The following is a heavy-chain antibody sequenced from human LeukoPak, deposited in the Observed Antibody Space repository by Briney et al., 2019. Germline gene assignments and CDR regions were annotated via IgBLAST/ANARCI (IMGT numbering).Heavy chain of an antibody. D-gene: IGHD4-11*01. V-gene: IGHV3-43*01. J-gene: IGHJ4*02. CDR1: GFTFDDYT. CDR3: AKAMAPYSNLDY. Sequence: GGSLRLSCAASGFTFDDYTMHWVRQAPGKGLEWVSLISWDGGSTYYADSVKGRFTISRDNSKNPLYLQMNSLRTEDTALYYCAKAMAPYSNLDYWGQGTLVTVSS. CDR2: ISWDGGST.